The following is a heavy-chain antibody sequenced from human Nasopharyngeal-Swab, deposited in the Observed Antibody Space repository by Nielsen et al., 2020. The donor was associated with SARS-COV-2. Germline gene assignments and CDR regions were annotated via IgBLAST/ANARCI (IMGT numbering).Heavy chain of an antibody. J-gene: IGHJ3*02. D-gene: IGHD4-23*01. Sequence: SVKVSCKASGGTFSSYAISWVRQAPGQGLEWMGGIIPIFGTANYAQKFQGRVTITADESTSTAYMELGSLRSEDTAVYYCARDRRTVVTPIFAFDIWGQGTMVTVSS. CDR3: ARDRRTVVTPIFAFDI. V-gene: IGHV1-69*13. CDR1: GGTFSSYA. CDR2: IIPIFGTA.